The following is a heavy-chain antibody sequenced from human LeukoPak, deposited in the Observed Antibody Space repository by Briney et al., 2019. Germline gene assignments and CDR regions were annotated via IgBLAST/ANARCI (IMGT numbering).Heavy chain of an antibody. CDR1: GFSFRDRY. Sequence: GGSLRLSCAATGFSFRDRYMSWIRQAPGKGMEWVAYISPNSDNIHYADSVKGRFTISRDNAKNSLFLQVNSLRAEDTAVYYCVREAGWLFDFWGQGTLVIVSS. CDR3: VREAGWLFDF. J-gene: IGHJ4*02. V-gene: IGHV3-11*04. D-gene: IGHD5-12*01. CDR2: ISPNSDNI.